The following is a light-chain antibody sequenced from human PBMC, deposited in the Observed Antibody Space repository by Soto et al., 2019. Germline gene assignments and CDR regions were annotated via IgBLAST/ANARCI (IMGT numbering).Light chain of an antibody. CDR1: QSVSSY. J-gene: IGKJ4*01. V-gene: IGKV3-11*01. CDR3: QQRRNWLT. CDR2: DAS. Sequence: EIVLTQSPATLSLSPGERATLSCRASQSVSSYLAWYQQKPGQAPRLLIYDASNRATGIPARFSGSGSGTDFTLTISSLDPEDFAVYSCQQRRNWLTFGGGTKVEIK.